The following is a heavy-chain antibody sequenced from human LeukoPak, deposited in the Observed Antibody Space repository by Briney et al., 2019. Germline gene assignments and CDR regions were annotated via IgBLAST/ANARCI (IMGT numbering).Heavy chain of an antibody. CDR2: ISYSGST. CDR1: GGSINNYY. J-gene: IGHJ4*02. CDR3: ARTEYYFDH. V-gene: IGHV4-59*01. Sequence: SETLSVTCTVSGGSINNYYWSWIRQPPGEGLEWIGYISYSGSTDYNPSLKSRVTLSVDTSKNQISLRLSSVTAADTAVYYCARTEYYFDHWGQGTLVTVSS. D-gene: IGHD3-10*01.